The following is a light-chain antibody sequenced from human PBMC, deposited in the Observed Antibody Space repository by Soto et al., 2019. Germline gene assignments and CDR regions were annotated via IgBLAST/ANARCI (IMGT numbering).Light chain of an antibody. J-gene: IGKJ4*01. CDR2: LGS. CDR1: QNLLHSNGYNY. V-gene: IGKV2-28*01. CDR3: AQGLATTFT. Sequence: EIVLTQSPLSLPVTPGEPASISCRSSQNLLHSNGYNYLNWYLQKPGQSPQLLIYLGSNRASGVTGRFGGRGSCSDFTLSIKRVEAEAVGLYFCAQGLATTFTFGGGTKVEIK.